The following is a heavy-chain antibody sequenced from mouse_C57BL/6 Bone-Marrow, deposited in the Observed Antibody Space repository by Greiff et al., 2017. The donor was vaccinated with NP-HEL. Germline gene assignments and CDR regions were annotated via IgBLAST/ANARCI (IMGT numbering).Heavy chain of an antibody. CDR1: GFTFSDYY. V-gene: IGHV5-16*01. Sequence: EVQVVESEGGLVQPGSSMKLSCTASGFTFSDYYMAWVRQVPEKGLEWVANINYDGSSTYYLDSLKSRFIISRDNAKNILYLQMSSLKSEDTATYYGARNWGGFDDWGQGTTLTVSS. D-gene: IGHD4-1*01. CDR3: ARNWGGFDD. J-gene: IGHJ2*01. CDR2: INYDGSST.